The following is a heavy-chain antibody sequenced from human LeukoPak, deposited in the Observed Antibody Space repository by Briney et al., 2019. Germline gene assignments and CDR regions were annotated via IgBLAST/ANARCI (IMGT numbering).Heavy chain of an antibody. CDR2: IYYSGST. V-gene: IGHV4-59*12. J-gene: IGHJ6*03. CDR3: ARGSYGDYLGYYYYYMDV. D-gene: IGHD4-17*01. Sequence: PSETLSLTCTVSGGSISSYYWSWIRQPPGKGLEWIGYIYYSGSTNYNPSLKSRVTMSVDTSKNQFSLKLSSVTAADTAVYYCARGSYGDYLGYYYYYMDVWGKGTTVTISS. CDR1: GGSISSYY.